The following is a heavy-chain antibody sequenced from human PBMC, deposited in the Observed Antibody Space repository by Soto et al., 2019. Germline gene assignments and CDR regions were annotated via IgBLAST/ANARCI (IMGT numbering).Heavy chain of an antibody. CDR3: TRQRIVVVPAAPVLDYYYGMDV. Sequence: SVKVSCKTSGFTFSNSAVQWVRQARGQRLEWMAWIIVGSGNTKYEQKFQERVTITRDMSTSTVHMELSSLRSEDTAVYYCTRQRIVVVPAAPVLDYYYGMDVWGQGTTVTVSS. CDR2: IIVGSGNT. CDR1: GFTFSNSA. D-gene: IGHD2-2*01. J-gene: IGHJ6*02. V-gene: IGHV1-58*01.